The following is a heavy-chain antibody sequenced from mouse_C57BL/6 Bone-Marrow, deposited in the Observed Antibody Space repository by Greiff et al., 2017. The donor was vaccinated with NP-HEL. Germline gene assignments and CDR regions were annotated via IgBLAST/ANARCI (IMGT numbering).Heavy chain of an antibody. J-gene: IGHJ2*01. CDR3: ARRHYYGSSGDY. CDR1: GYTFTSYW. CDR2: IYPGSGST. Sequence: QVQLKQPGAELVKPGASVKMSCKASGYTFTSYWITWVKQRPGQGLEWIGDIYPGSGSTNYNEKFKSKATLTVDTSSSTAYMQLSSLTSEDSAVYYCARRHYYGSSGDYWGQGTTLTVSS. D-gene: IGHD1-1*01. V-gene: IGHV1-55*01.